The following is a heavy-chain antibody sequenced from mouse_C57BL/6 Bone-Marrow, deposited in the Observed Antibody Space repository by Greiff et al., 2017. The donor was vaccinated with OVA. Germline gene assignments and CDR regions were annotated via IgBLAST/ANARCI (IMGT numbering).Heavy chain of an antibody. CDR2: IDPHSGGP. V-gene: IGHV1-72*01. D-gene: IGHD1-1*01. J-gene: IGHJ1*03. CDR1: GYTFTSYW. CDR3: ERWTTVHTYWYFDV. Sequence: QVHVKQPGAELVKPGASVKLSCKASGYTFTSYWMHGVKQRPGRGLEWIGRIDPHSGGPKYNEKFKSKATLTVDKPSTTAYMQLSSLTSEDSAVYYCERWTTVHTYWYFDVWGTGTTVTVSS.